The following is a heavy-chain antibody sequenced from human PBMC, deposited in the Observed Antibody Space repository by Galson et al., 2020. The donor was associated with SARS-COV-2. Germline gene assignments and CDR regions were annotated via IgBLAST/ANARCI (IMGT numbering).Heavy chain of an antibody. CDR2: IDWDGDK. D-gene: IGHD1-1*01. Sequence: SGPTLVKPTQTLTLTCTFSGFSLSTSGMCVSWIRQPPGKALEWLARIDWDGDKHYNTSLKTRLTISKDTSKNQVVLTMANMDPVDTATYYCARTWSTGTSSITFDYWGQGTLVTVSS. V-gene: IGHV2-70*11. J-gene: IGHJ4*02. CDR1: GFSLSTSGMC. CDR3: ARTWSTGTSSITFDY.